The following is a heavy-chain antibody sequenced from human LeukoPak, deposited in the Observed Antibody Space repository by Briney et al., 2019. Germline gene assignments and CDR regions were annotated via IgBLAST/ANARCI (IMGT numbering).Heavy chain of an antibody. D-gene: IGHD3/OR15-3a*01. CDR3: ATLQDYYFDY. CDR2: IRYDGTNK. Sequence: GGSLRLSCAASGFTFSSYGMHWVRQAPGKGLEWVAFIRYDGTNKYYADSVKGRFTISRDNSKNTLYLQMNSLRAEDTAVYYCATLQDYYFDYWGQGTLVTVSS. V-gene: IGHV3-30*02. J-gene: IGHJ4*02. CDR1: GFTFSSYG.